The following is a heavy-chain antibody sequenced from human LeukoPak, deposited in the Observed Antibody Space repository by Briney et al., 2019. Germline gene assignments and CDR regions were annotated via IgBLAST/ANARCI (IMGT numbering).Heavy chain of an antibody. CDR3: ARASLTVVPAALNWFDP. CDR1: GYTFTGYY. Sequence: ASVKVSCKASGYTFTGYYMHWVRQAPGQGLEWMGIINPSGGSTSYAQKFQGRVTMTRDMSTSTVYMELSSLRSEDTAVYYCARASLTVVPAALNWFDPWGQGTLVAVSS. V-gene: IGHV1-46*01. D-gene: IGHD2-2*01. J-gene: IGHJ5*02. CDR2: INPSGGST.